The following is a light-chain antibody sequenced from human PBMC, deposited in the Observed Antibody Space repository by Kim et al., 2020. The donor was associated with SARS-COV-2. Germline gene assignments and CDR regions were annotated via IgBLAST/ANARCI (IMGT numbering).Light chain of an antibody. V-gene: IGLV1-40*01. CDR1: SSNTGAGYN. CDR3: QSYDSSLSGWV. CDR2: GNS. J-gene: IGLJ3*02. Sequence: RVTVACAGRSSNTGAGYNVHWYEQHPGTAPKLRIYGNSNRPSGVPDRFSGSKSGTSASLAITGLQAEDEADYYCQSYDSSLSGWVFGEGTQLTVL.